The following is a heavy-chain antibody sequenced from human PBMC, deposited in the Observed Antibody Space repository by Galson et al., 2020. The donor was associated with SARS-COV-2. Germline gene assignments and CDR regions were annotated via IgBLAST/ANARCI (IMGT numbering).Heavy chain of an antibody. CDR1: GGSITGSNSY. CDR3: ARDYRFTIFLESYYYMDV. J-gene: IGHJ6*03. D-gene: IGHD3-3*01. CDR2: ISYSGTT. V-gene: IGHV4-31*03. Sequence: SETLSLTCTVSGGSITGSNSYWRWIRQHPGKGLEWIGDISYSGTTDYNPSLKSRTIISMDTSKKQFSLVVTSLTAADTAVYYCARDYRFTIFLESYYYMDVWGKGTTVIVSS.